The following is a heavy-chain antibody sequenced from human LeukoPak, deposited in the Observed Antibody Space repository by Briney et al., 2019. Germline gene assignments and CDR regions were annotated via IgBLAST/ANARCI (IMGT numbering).Heavy chain of an antibody. CDR1: GFTFSSYA. V-gene: IGHV3-30-3*01. CDR2: ISYDGSNK. Sequence: PGGSLRLSCAASGFTFSSYAMHWVRQAPGKGLEWVAVISYDGSNKYYADSVKGRFTISRDNSKNTLYLQMNSLRAEDTAVYYCARHLFRTPLYSWGQGTLVTVSS. CDR3: ARHLFRTPLYS. J-gene: IGHJ4*02. D-gene: IGHD2-21*01.